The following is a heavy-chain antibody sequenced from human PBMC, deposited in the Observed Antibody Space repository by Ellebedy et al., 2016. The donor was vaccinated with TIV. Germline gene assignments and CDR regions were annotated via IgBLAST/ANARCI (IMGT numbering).Heavy chain of an antibody. D-gene: IGHD4-23*01. V-gene: IGHV1-46*01. CDR1: EHTFTSYY. J-gene: IGHJ4*02. Sequence: ASVKVSCKASEHTFTSYYLHWVRQAPGQGLEWMGLISPTGNTTTYAKKFQGRVTMTRDTSTSTLYMELSSLRSEDTAVYYCARPPDGGYRWRYFDCWGQGTLVTVSS. CDR3: ARPPDGGYRWRYFDC. CDR2: ISPTGNTT.